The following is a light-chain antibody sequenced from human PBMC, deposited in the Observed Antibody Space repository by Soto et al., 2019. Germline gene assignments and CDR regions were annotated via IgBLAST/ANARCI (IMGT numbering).Light chain of an antibody. J-gene: IGLJ3*02. Sequence: QSVLTQPPSASGTPGQRVTISCSGSSSNIGSNAVNWYHHLPGTAPKLLIYSNNQQPSGVPDRFSGSQSGTSASLAISGLQCEDEADYYCAAWDNSVYGPVFGGGTK. V-gene: IGLV1-44*01. CDR1: SSNIGSNA. CDR2: SNN. CDR3: AAWDNSVYGPV.